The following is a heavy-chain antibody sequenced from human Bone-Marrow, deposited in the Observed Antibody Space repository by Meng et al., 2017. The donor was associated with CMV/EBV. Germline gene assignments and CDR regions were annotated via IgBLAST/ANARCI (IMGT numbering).Heavy chain of an antibody. Sequence: ESLKISCAASGFTFSSYSMNWVRQAPGKGLEWVSSISSSSSYIYYADSVKGRFTISRDNAKNSLYLQMNSLRAEDTAVYYCARASYCSSTSCSLGYWGQGTLVTVSS. D-gene: IGHD2-2*01. V-gene: IGHV3-21*01. J-gene: IGHJ4*02. CDR1: GFTFSSYS. CDR3: ARASYCSSTSCSLGY. CDR2: ISSSSSYI.